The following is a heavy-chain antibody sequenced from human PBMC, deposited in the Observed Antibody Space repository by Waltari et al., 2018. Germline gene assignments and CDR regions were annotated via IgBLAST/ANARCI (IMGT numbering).Heavy chain of an antibody. CDR2: IYTVGST. Sequence: EVQLVESGGGLIQPGGSLRLSCAVSGFTVSHNSMSWVRQAPGKGLEWVSVIYTVGSTFYADSVRGRFTISRDNSMNTLFLQMNSLRGEDTAVYYCARGHTISGGDYMDVWGKGTTVIVSS. V-gene: IGHV3-53*01. CDR3: ARGHTISGGDYMDV. J-gene: IGHJ6*03. CDR1: GFTVSHNS. D-gene: IGHD3-3*01.